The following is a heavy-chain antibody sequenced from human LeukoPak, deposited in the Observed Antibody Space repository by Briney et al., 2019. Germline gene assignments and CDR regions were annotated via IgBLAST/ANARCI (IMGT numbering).Heavy chain of an antibody. D-gene: IGHD2-15*01. V-gene: IGHV4-59*01. Sequence: PSETLSLTCTVSGGSISSYYWSWIRQPPGKGLEWIGYIYYSGSTNYNPSLKSRVTISVDTSKNQFSLKLSSVTAADTAVYYCARFGYCSGGSCYPWFDPWRQGTLVTVSS. CDR1: GGSISSYY. CDR2: IYYSGST. J-gene: IGHJ5*02. CDR3: ARFGYCSGGSCYPWFDP.